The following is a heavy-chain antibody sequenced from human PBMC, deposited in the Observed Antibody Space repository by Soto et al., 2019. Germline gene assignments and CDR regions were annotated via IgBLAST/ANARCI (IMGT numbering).Heavy chain of an antibody. D-gene: IGHD3-22*01. CDR2: IKSDGSGT. CDR3: ARGDGDRYDGNGYLGRH. CDR1: GFPFSSYW. V-gene: IGHV3-74*01. Sequence: EVQLVESGGGLVQPGESLTLSCAASGFPFSSYWMHWVRQAPGKGLVWVSRIKSDGSGTYYADSVQDRFTISRDNARNTLYLKRNSPRVVDTAVYFCARGDGDRYDGNGYLGRHWGQGTLVTVSS. J-gene: IGHJ4*02.